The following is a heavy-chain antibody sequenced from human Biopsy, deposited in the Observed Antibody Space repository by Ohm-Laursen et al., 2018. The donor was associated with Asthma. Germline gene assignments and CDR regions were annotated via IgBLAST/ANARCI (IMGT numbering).Heavy chain of an antibody. Sequence: ASVKVSCKSLGGTFNTYVIGWGRQAPGPGLEGMGGINSVFGTTTYPQKFQDRVTITADDSTSTVYMELSSLRSEDTAVYYCARKAGSCISRTCYSLDFWGQGTLVTVSS. CDR1: GGTFNTYV. CDR2: INSVFGTT. J-gene: IGHJ4*02. V-gene: IGHV1-69*13. D-gene: IGHD2-2*01. CDR3: ARKAGSCISRTCYSLDF.